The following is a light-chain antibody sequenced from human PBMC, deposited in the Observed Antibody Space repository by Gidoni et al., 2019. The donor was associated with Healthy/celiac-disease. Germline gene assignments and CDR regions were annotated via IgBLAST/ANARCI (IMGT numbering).Light chain of an antibody. CDR2: DAS. CDR1: QSVSSY. J-gene: IGKJ1*01. Sequence: EMVLTQSPATLSWSPGERATLSCRASQSVSSYLAWYQQKPGQAPRLLIYDASNRATGIPARFSGSGSGTDFTLTISSLEPEDFAVYYCQQRSNWPWTFGQGTKVEIK. CDR3: QQRSNWPWT. V-gene: IGKV3-11*01.